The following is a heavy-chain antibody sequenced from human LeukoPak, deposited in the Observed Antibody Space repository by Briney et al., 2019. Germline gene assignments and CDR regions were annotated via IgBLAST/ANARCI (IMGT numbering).Heavy chain of an antibody. CDR2: IYTSGST. CDR1: GGSISSGSYY. Sequence: PSETLSLTCTVSGGSISSGSYYWSWIRQPAGKGLEWIGRIYTSGSTNYNPSLKSRVTISVDTSKNQFSLKLSSVTAADTAVYYCARVWDFWSGYGWFDPWGQGTLVTVSS. V-gene: IGHV4-61*02. CDR3: ARVWDFWSGYGWFDP. J-gene: IGHJ5*02. D-gene: IGHD3-3*01.